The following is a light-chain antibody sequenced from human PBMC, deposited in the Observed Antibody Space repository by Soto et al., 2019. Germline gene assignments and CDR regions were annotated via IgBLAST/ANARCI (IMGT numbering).Light chain of an antibody. CDR3: QQHGSSLALT. CDR2: GAS. Sequence: PGERATLSCRASQRITSTFLAWYQQKPGQATRLLIYGASSRATDIPDRFSGSGSSTDVTLTISRLEPEDFAVYYCQQHGSSLALTFGGGTKVDIK. J-gene: IGKJ4*01. CDR1: QRITSTF. V-gene: IGKV3-20*01.